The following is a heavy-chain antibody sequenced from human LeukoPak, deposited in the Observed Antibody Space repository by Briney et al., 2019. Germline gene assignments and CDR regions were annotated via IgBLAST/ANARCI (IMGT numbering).Heavy chain of an antibody. J-gene: IGHJ4*02. Sequence: GGSLRLSCAASGFTFSSYAMHWVRQAPGKGLEWVAVISYDGSNKYYADSVKGRFTISRDNSKNTLYLQMNSLRAEDTAVYYCARAPLYRPNDYWGQGTLVTVSS. D-gene: IGHD1-26*01. CDR3: ARAPLYRPNDY. CDR1: GFTFSSYA. V-gene: IGHV3-30-3*01. CDR2: ISYDGSNK.